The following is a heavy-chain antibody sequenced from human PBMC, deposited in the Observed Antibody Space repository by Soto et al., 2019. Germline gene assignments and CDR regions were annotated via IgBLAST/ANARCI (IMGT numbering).Heavy chain of an antibody. CDR3: ARAKNDYSNFYYYYYMDV. V-gene: IGHV4-39*07. J-gene: IGHJ6*03. Sequence: PSETLSLTCTVSGGSISSSSYYWGWIRQPPGKGLEWIGNIYYSGSTYYNPSLKSRVTISVDPSNNQFSLKLSSVTAADTAVYYCARAKNDYSNFYYYYYMDVWGKGTTVIVSS. CDR1: GGSISSSSYY. CDR2: IYYSGST. D-gene: IGHD4-4*01.